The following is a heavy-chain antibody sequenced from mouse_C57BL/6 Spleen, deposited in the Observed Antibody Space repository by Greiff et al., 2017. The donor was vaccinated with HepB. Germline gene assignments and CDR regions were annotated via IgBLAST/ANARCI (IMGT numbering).Heavy chain of an antibody. J-gene: IGHJ3*01. CDR3: ARHEGFYSNYEAWFAY. CDR2: IYPGSGSI. Sequence: QVQLQQSGAELVKPGASVKLSCKASGYTFTEYTIHWVKQRSGQGLEWIGWIYPGSGSIKYNEKFKDKAKLTGDKSASTVYVELSRLTAEDSAVYFCARHEGFYSNYEAWFAYWGQGTLVTVSA. CDR1: GYTFTEYT. D-gene: IGHD2-5*01. V-gene: IGHV1-62-2*01.